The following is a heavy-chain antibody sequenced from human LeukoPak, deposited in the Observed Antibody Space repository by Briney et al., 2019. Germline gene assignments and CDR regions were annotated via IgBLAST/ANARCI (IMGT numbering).Heavy chain of an antibody. Sequence: PSQTLSLTCSVYDDSMSSSRYYWGWILQPPGKGLEWLGSIWYTRRTGYSPSLRSRVTMSLDTSKRLFSVRLSSVTAADTAVYFCARQNWFPYFDYWGQGALVTVSS. CDR2: IWYTRRT. V-gene: IGHV4-39*07. J-gene: IGHJ4*02. D-gene: IGHD2/OR15-2a*01. CDR3: ARQNWFPYFDY. CDR1: DDSMSSSRYY.